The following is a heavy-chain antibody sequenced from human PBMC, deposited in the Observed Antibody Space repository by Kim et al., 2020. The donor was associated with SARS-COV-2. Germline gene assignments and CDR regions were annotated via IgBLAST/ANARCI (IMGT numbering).Heavy chain of an antibody. CDR3: ARISIAARLRYFDY. CDR2: INQSGSN. V-gene: IGHV4-34*01. Sequence: SETLSLTCAVYGGALRGYYWTWIRHPPGKGLEWIGEINQSGSNNYTPSLKSRVSISLDTSKNLISLRLSSVTAADTAVYYCARISIAARLRYFDYWGQGT. D-gene: IGHD6-6*01. J-gene: IGHJ4*02. CDR1: GGALRGYY.